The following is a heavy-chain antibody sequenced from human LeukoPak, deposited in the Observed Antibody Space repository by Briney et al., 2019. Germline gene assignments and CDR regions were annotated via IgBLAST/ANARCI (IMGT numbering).Heavy chain of an antibody. D-gene: IGHD3-3*01. CDR1: GGSISSGGYS. Sequence: SETLSLTCAVSGGSISSGGYSWSWIRQPPGKGLEWIGYIYHSGSTYYNPSLKSRVTISVDTSKNQFSLKLSSVTAADTAVYYCASGGGGWSYDFWSGYPSWFDPWGQGTLVTVSS. CDR3: ASGGGGWSYDFWSGYPSWFDP. V-gene: IGHV4-30-2*01. CDR2: IYHSGST. J-gene: IGHJ5*02.